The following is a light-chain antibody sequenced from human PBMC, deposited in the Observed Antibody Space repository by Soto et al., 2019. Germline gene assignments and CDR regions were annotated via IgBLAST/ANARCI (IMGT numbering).Light chain of an antibody. Sequence: EIVLTQSPATLYLSPGERATLSCRASQSVSSYLAWYQQKPGQAPRLLIYDASNRATGIPARFSGSGSGTDFTLTIISLEPEDFAVYYCQQRINWPLTFGGGTKVEIK. J-gene: IGKJ4*01. CDR1: QSVSSY. CDR3: QQRINWPLT. CDR2: DAS. V-gene: IGKV3-11*01.